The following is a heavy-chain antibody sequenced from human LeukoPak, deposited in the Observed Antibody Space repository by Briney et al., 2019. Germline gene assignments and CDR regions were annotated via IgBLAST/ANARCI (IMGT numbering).Heavy chain of an antibody. CDR1: GYTFTSYY. J-gene: IGHJ3*02. V-gene: IGHV1-46*01. CDR2: INPSGGST. CDR3: ARDYSRRGKNYYDSSGYYHAFDI. D-gene: IGHD3-22*01. Sequence: ASVKVSCKASGYTFTSYYMHWVRQAPGQGLEWMGIINPSGGSTSYAQKFQGRVTMTRDTSTSTVYMELSRLRSEDTAVYYCARDYSRRGKNYYDSSGYYHAFDIWGQGTMVTVSS.